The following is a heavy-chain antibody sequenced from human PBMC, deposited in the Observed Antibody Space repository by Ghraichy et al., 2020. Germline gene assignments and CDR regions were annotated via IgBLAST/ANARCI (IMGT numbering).Heavy chain of an antibody. CDR1: GFTFSSYA. V-gene: IGHV3-23*01. CDR2: ISGSGGST. Sequence: GESLNISCAASGFTFSSYAMSWVRQAPGKGLEWVSAISGSGGSTYYADSGKGRFTISRDNSKNTLYLQMNSLRAEDTAVYYCAKDLGGDFWSGYYTGYYYYYGMDVWGQGTTVTVSS. J-gene: IGHJ6*02. D-gene: IGHD3-3*01. CDR3: AKDLGGDFWSGYYTGYYYYYGMDV.